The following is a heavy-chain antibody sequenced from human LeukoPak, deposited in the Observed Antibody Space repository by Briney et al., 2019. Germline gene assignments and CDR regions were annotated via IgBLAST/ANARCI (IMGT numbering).Heavy chain of an antibody. CDR3: ARVSQYYGPYYYGSGRRYFDY. CDR1: GGSISSGGYY. CDR2: IYYSGST. Sequence: PSQTLSLTCTVSGGSISSGGYYWSWIRQHPWKGLEWIGYIYYSGSTYYNPSLKSRVTISVDTSKNQFSLKLSSVTAADTAVYYCARVSQYYGPYYYGSGRRYFDYWGQGTLVTVSS. J-gene: IGHJ4*02. V-gene: IGHV4-31*03. D-gene: IGHD3-10*01.